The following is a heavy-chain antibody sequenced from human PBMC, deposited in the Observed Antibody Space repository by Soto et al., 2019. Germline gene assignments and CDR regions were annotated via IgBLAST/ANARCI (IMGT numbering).Heavy chain of an antibody. V-gene: IGHV4-59*01. J-gene: IGHJ4*02. CDR2: IYYSGST. D-gene: IGHD3-22*01. CDR1: GVSISSYY. CDR3: ARSRGGYFDY. Sequence: PSETLSITCTVSGVSISSYYWSWIRQPPGKGLEWIGYIYYSGSTNYNPSLKSRVTISVDTSKNQFSLKLSSVTAADTAVYYCARSRGGYFDYWGQGTLVTVSS.